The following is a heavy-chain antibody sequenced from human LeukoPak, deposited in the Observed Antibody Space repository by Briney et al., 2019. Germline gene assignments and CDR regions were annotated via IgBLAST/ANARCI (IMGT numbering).Heavy chain of an antibody. V-gene: IGHV3-74*01. J-gene: IGHJ4*02. CDR3: AKDAGGFGAAGPDY. CDR2: INSDGSST. CDR1: GFTFSSYW. D-gene: IGHD3-10*01. Sequence: GSLRLSCAASGFTFSSYWMHWVRQAPGKGLVWVSRINSDGSSTSYADSVKGRFTISRDNAKNTLYLQMNSLRTEDTALYYCAKDAGGFGAAGPDYWGQGTLVTVSS.